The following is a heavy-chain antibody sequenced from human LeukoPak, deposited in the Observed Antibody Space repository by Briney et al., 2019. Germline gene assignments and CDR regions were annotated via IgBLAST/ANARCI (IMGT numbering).Heavy chain of an antibody. V-gene: IGHV3-30*18. D-gene: IGHD4-11*01. J-gene: IGHJ6*02. CDR1: GFTFSSYD. CDR2: ISHDGGNE. CDR3: AKDSSTSNPYYGLDV. Sequence: GGSLRLSCAASGFTFSSYDMHWVRQAPGKGLEWVAVISHDGGNEYYADSVKGRFTISRDNSKNTLYLQMDSLRAEDTAVYYCAKDSSTSNPYYGLDVWGQGTTVTVSS.